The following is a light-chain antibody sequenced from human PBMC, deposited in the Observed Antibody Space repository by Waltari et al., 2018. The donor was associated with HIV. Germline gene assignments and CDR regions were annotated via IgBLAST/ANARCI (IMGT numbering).Light chain of an antibody. CDR3: AAWDDSLSVVV. J-gene: IGLJ2*01. V-gene: IGLV1-47*01. CDR1: SSTIGSNH. Sequence: QSVLTPPPPASGTPGQRVTISCSGSSSTIGSNHVHWYQQLPGTAPKLLIYRNTQRPSGVPDRFSGSKSGTSASLSISGLRSEDEADYYCAAWDDSLSVVVFGGGTKLTVL. CDR2: RNT.